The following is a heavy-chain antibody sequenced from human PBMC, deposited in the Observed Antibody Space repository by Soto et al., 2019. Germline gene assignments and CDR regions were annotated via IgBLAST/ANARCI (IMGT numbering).Heavy chain of an antibody. CDR3: ARTAAAGKYYYGMDV. CDR2: IYPGDSDT. V-gene: IGHV5-51*01. J-gene: IGHJ6*02. Sequence: PGESLKISCKGSGYSFTSYWIGWVRQMPGKGLEWMGIIYPGDSDTRYSPPFQGQVTISADKSISTACLQWSSLKASDTAMYYCARTAAAGKYYYGMDVWGQGTTVTVSS. CDR1: GYSFTSYW. D-gene: IGHD6-13*01.